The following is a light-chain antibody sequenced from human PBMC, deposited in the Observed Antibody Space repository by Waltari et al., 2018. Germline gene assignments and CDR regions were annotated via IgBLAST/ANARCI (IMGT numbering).Light chain of an antibody. CDR1: RSNIGTNT. J-gene: IGLJ2*01. CDR3: AAWDASLNALL. V-gene: IGLV1-44*01. CDR2: SNN. Sequence: QSMLTQPPSASGTPGQRVTISCSGGRSNIGTNTVNWDHQVPGTAPKLLISSNNSRPSGVPDQFPGSRSGTSAALAIGGAQAEDEGEYYCAAWDASLNALLFGGGTTLTVL.